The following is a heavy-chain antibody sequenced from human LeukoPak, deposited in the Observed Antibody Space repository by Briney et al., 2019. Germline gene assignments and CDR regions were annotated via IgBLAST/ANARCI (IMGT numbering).Heavy chain of an antibody. J-gene: IGHJ4*02. D-gene: IGHD6-19*01. CDR3: ARVGSSGWFKLNDLYYFDY. CDR2: ISAYNGNT. Sequence: GASVKVSCKASGYTFTSYGISWVRQAPGQGLEWMGWISAYNGNTNYAQKLQGRVTMTTDTSTSTAYMELRSLRSDDTAVYYCARVGSSGWFKLNDLYYFDYWGQGTLATVSS. CDR1: GYTFTSYG. V-gene: IGHV1-18*01.